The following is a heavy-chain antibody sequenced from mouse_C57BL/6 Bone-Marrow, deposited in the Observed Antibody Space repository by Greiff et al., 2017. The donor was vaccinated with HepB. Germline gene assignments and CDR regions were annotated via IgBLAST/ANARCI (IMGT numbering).Heavy chain of an antibody. CDR2: ISNGGGST. Sequence: EVKVVESGGGLVQPGGSLKLSCAASGFTFSDYYMYWVRQTPEKRLEWVAYISNGGGSTYYPDTVKGRFTISRDNAKNTLYLQMSRLKSEDTAMYYCARQPPYAMDYWGQGTSVTVSS. J-gene: IGHJ4*01. CDR3: ARQPPYAMDY. V-gene: IGHV5-12*01. CDR1: GFTFSDYY.